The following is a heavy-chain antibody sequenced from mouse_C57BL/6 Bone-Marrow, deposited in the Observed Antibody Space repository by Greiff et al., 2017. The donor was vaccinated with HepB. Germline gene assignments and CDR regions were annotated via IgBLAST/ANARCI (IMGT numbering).Heavy chain of an antibody. V-gene: IGHV1-50*01. CDR3: ARSGASGTGAMDY. Sequence: QVQLQQPGAELVKPGASVKLSCKASGYTFPSYWMQWVKQRPGQGLEWIGEIDPSDSYTNYNQKFKGKATLTVDTSSSTAYMQLSSLTSEDSAVYYCARSGASGTGAMDYWGQGTSVTVSS. CDR2: IDPSDSYT. CDR1: GYTFPSYW. D-gene: IGHD2-14*01. J-gene: IGHJ4*01.